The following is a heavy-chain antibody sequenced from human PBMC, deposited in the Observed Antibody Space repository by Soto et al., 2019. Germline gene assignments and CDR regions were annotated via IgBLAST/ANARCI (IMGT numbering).Heavy chain of an antibody. D-gene: IGHD3-3*01. CDR3: TTTEEFYVFWSGYYTGVGDF. V-gene: IGHV3-49*03. CDR2: IRSKAYGGTT. Sequence: GGSLRLSCTASGFTFGDYAMSWFRQAPGKGLEWVGFIRSKAYGGTTEYAASVKGRFTISRDDSKSIAYLQMNSLKTEDTAVYYCTTTEEFYVFWSGYYTGVGDFRGRGSLVPVSA. J-gene: IGHJ4*02. CDR1: GFTFGDYA.